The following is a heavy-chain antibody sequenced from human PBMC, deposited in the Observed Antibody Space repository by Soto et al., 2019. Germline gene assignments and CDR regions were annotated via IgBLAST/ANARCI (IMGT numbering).Heavy chain of an antibody. CDR3: VKDGYCSSTSCYGHDFDY. D-gene: IGHD2-2*01. CDR2: ISWNGGPI. V-gene: IGHV3-9*01. CDR1: GFTLFDYA. Sequence: EVELVESGGGLGQPGRSLRLSCAASGFTLFDYAMHWVRQAPGKGLGWVAGISWNGGPIGYADSVKGRFTIARDNAKNSLYLQMNGLRAEDTALYYCVKDGYCSSTSCYGHDFDYWGQGTLVIVSS. J-gene: IGHJ4*02.